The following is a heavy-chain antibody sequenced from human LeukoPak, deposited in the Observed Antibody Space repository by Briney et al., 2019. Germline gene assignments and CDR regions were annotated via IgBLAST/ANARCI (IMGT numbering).Heavy chain of an antibody. D-gene: IGHD5-24*01. J-gene: IGHJ4*02. Sequence: SETLSLTCTVSGGSITGYFWTWIRQPPGKGLEWIGFFYNRGNTNYNPSLKSRVTISLDTSRIQFSLKLNSVTATDTAMYYCARGTQGYRFDYWGQGTLVIVST. CDR1: GGSITGYF. CDR3: ARGTQGYRFDY. CDR2: FYNRGNT. V-gene: IGHV4-59*01.